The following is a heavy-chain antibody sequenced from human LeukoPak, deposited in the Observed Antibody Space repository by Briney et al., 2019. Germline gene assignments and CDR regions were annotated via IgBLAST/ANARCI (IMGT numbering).Heavy chain of an antibody. CDR2: INPSDGST. D-gene: IGHD3-10*01. CDR3: ARGERGDSRLNWFDP. J-gene: IGHJ5*02. Sequence: ASVKVSCKASGDSFTKYYMHWVRQAPGQGLEWMGIINPSDGSTTYTQKFQGRVTMTTDTSTSTVNMELSSLRSEDTAVYYCARGERGDSRLNWFDPWGQGTLVTVSS. V-gene: IGHV1-46*01. CDR1: GDSFTKYY.